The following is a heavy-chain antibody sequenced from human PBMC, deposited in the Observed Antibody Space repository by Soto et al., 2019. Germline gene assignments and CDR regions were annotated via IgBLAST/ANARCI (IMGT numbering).Heavy chain of an antibody. Sequence: SETLSLTCAVSGGSISSGGYSWSWIRQPPGKGLEWIGHIYHSGTTYYNPSLKSRITISVDRSKNQFSLKLTSVTAADTAVYYCARGGYYDRSGYLLYWGQGTLVTVSS. V-gene: IGHV4-30-2*01. CDR2: IYHSGTT. CDR1: GGSISSGGYS. D-gene: IGHD3-22*01. J-gene: IGHJ4*02. CDR3: ARGGYYDRSGYLLY.